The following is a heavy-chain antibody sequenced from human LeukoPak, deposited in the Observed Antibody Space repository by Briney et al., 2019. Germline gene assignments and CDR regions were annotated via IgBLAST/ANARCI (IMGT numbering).Heavy chain of an antibody. CDR1: GFTFSSYW. D-gene: IGHD1-20*01. CDR2: INSDGSST. V-gene: IGHV3-74*01. Sequence: GGSLRLSCAASGFTFSSYWMHWVRQAPGRGLVWVSRINSDGSSTSYADSVKGRFTISRDNSKNTLYLQMNSLRAEDTAVYYCARGIKRMSITGGFDYWGQGTLVTVSS. J-gene: IGHJ4*02. CDR3: ARGIKRMSITGGFDY.